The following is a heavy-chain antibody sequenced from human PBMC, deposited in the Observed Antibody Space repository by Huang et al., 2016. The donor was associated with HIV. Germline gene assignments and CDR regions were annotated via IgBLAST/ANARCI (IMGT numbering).Heavy chain of an antibody. CDR3: ATGFDVFFDF. V-gene: IGHV1-24*01. Sequence: QVQLVQSRAEVTKPGASVKVSCKVSEYTLTELSIHGVRQPTGKGLEWMGGFDTEIGETSYAQKCQGRVTMTEDTSKETAFMELSGLRPEDTAVYYCATGFDVFFDFWGQGTLVTVSS. CDR2: FDTEIGET. J-gene: IGHJ4*02. D-gene: IGHD3-9*01. CDR1: EYTLTELS.